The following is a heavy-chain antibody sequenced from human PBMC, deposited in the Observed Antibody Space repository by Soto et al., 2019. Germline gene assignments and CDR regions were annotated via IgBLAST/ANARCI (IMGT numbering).Heavy chain of an antibody. CDR2: IYHSGST. J-gene: IGHJ4*02. D-gene: IGHD1-26*01. Sequence: SETLSLTCAVSGGSISSSNWWSWVRQPPGKGLEWIGEIYHSGSTNYNPSLKSRVTISVDKSKNQFSLKLSSVTAADTAVYYCARDRGGTSPRPHGIVGAFFDYWGQGTLVTVSS. CDR3: ARDRGGTSPRPHGIVGAFFDY. CDR1: GGSISSSNW. V-gene: IGHV4-4*02.